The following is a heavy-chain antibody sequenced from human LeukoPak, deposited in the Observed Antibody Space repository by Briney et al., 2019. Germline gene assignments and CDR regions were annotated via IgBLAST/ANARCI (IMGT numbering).Heavy chain of an antibody. CDR2: ISGSGGST. D-gene: IGHD3-3*01. Sequence: PGGSLRLSCVGSGFTLSSYAMSWVRQAPGKGLEWVSAISGSGGSTYYADSVKGRFTISRDNSKNTLYLQMNSLRAEDTAVYYCAKVVGRYYDFWSGYSYNWFDPWGQGTLVTVSS. V-gene: IGHV3-23*01. CDR1: GFTLSSYA. CDR3: AKVVGRYYDFWSGYSYNWFDP. J-gene: IGHJ5*02.